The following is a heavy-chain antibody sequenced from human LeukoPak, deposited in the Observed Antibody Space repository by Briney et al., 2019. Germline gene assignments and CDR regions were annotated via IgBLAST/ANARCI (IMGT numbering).Heavy chain of an antibody. CDR2: IYYSGST. D-gene: IGHD2-15*01. V-gene: IGHV4-59*01. CDR1: GGSISSYY. J-gene: IGHJ5*02. Sequence: SETLSLTCTVSGGSISSYYWSWIRQPPGKGLEWIGYIYYSGSTNYNPSLKSRVTISVDTSKNQFSLKLSSVTAADTAVYYCARGYCSGGSCFANWFDPWGQGTLVTVSS. CDR3: ARGYCSGGSCFANWFDP.